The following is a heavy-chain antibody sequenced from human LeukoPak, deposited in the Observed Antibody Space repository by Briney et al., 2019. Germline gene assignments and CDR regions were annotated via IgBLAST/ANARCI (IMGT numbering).Heavy chain of an antibody. D-gene: IGHD4-23*01. CDR2: MYYSGST. J-gene: IGHJ5*02. CDR1: GGSISDNY. Sequence: SETLSLTCTVSGGSISDNYWTWIRQPPGKGLEWIGYMYYSGSTNYNPSFKSRVIISVDTSKNQFSLKVSSVTAADTAVYYCARLHDYGGKNFDLWDQGTLVTVSS. CDR3: ARLHDYGGKNFDL. V-gene: IGHV4-59*01.